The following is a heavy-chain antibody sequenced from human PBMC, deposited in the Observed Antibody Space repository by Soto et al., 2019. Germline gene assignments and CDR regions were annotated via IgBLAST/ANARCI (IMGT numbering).Heavy chain of an antibody. Sequence: SVKVSCKASGGTFSSYTISWVRQAPGQGLEWMGRIIPILGIANYAQKFQGRVTITADKSTSTAYMELSSLRSEDTAVYYCARGSGSDNYYYYYYMDVWGKGTTVTVSS. D-gene: IGHD3-10*01. CDR3: ARGSGSDNYYYYYYMDV. J-gene: IGHJ6*03. CDR2: IIPILGIA. CDR1: GGTFSSYT. V-gene: IGHV1-69*02.